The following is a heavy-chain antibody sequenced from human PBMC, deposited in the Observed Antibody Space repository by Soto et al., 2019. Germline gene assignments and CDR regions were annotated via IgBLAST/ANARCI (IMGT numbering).Heavy chain of an antibody. Sequence: PGGSLRLSCAASGFTFSSYAMSWVRQAPGKGLEWVSAISGSGGSTYYADSVKGRFTISRDNSKNTLYLQMNSLRAEDTAVYYCANYASSGPHRAHFDYWGQGTLVTVSS. CDR1: GFTFSSYA. CDR2: ISGSGGST. V-gene: IGHV3-23*01. CDR3: ANYASSGPHRAHFDY. D-gene: IGHD3-22*01. J-gene: IGHJ4*02.